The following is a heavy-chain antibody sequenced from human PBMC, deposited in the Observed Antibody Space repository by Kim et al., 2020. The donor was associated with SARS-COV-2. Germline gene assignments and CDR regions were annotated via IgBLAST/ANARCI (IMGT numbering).Heavy chain of an antibody. D-gene: IGHD3-9*01. V-gene: IGHV1-69*04. CDR1: GGTFSSYA. J-gene: IGHJ4*02. Sequence: SVKVSCKASGGTFSSYAISWVRQAPGQGLEWMGRIIPILGIANYAQKFQGRVTITADKSTSTAYMELSSLRSEDTAVYYCARAPNYDILTGYGDYWGQGTLVTVSS. CDR2: IIPILGIA. CDR3: ARAPNYDILTGYGDY.